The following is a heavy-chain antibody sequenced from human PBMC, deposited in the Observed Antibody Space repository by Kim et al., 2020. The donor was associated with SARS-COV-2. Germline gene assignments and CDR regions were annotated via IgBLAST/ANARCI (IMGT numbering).Heavy chain of an antibody. J-gene: IGHJ4*02. D-gene: IGHD1-26*01. CDR2: A. Sequence: ANYEPKFQGRVKITADKSTSTAYMELGSLRSEDTAVYYCARTQIKWELDYWGQGTLVTVSS. V-gene: IGHV1-69*02. CDR3: ARTQIKWELDY.